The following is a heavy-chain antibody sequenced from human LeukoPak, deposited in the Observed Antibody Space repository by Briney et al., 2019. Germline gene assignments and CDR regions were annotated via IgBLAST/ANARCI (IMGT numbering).Heavy chain of an antibody. D-gene: IGHD3-22*01. V-gene: IGHV4-39*07. Sequence: PSETLSLTCTVSGGSISSSSYYWGWIRQPPGKGLEWIGSIYYSGSTYYNPSLKSRVTISVDTSKNQFSLKLSSVTAADTAVYYCARGVGVVTYFDYWGQGTLVTVSS. J-gene: IGHJ4*02. CDR1: GGSISSSSYY. CDR2: IYYSGST. CDR3: ARGVGVVTYFDY.